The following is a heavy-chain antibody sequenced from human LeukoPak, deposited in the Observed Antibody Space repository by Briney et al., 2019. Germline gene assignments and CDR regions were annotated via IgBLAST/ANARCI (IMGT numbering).Heavy chain of an antibody. V-gene: IGHV3-53*01. CDR1: GFTFDDYG. D-gene: IGHD4-23*01. CDR2: IYSGGST. Sequence: PGGSLRLSCAASGFTFDDYGMSWVRQAPGKGLEWVSVIYSGGSTYYADSVKGRFTISRDNSKNTLYLQMNSLRAEDTAVYYCASAFYGGNPDAGYWGQGTLVTVSS. J-gene: IGHJ4*02. CDR3: ASAFYGGNPDAGY.